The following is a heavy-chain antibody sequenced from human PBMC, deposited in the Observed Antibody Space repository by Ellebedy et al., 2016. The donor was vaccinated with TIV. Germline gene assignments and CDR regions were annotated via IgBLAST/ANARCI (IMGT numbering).Heavy chain of an antibody. CDR2: IHHTGPT. V-gene: IGHV4-59*08. Sequence: MPSETLSLTCTVSGGPISSHYWTWIRQPPGKGLEWIGYIHHTGPTNYNPSFATRLTISVDTSNNQFSLKLTSVTAADTAVYYCAKSWSTEPPFDAWGPGTLVTVSS. CDR1: GGPISSHY. J-gene: IGHJ4*02. D-gene: IGHD2-15*01. CDR3: AKSWSTEPPFDA.